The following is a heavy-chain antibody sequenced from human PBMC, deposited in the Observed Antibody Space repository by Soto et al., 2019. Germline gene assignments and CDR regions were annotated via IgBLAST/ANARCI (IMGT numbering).Heavy chain of an antibody. V-gene: IGHV4-59*01. CDR3: ARNYDVDCPRYCYYGKDG. J-gene: IGHJ6*01. CDR1: GGSISSYY. D-gene: IGHD2-21*02. Sequence: SETLSLTCTVSGGSISSYYWSWIRQPPGKGLEWIGYIYYSGSTNYNPSLKSRVTISVDTSKNQFSLKLSSVTAAYTAVYYCARNYDVDCPRYCYYGKDGWGQGPTGIVSS. CDR2: IYYSGST.